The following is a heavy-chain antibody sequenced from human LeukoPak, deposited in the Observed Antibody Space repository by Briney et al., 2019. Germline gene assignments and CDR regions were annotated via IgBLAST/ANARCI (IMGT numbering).Heavy chain of an antibody. CDR1: GGSFSGYY. D-gene: IGHD3-10*01. J-gene: IGHJ6*02. V-gene: IGHV4-59*01. CDR2: IYYSGST. Sequence: SETLSLTCAVYGGSFSGYYWSWIRQPPGKGLEWIGYIYYSGSTNYNPSLKSRATISVDTSKNQFSLKLSSVTAADTAVYYCARDSYGSGSSHYYYYGMDVWGQGTTVTVSS. CDR3: ARDSYGSGSSHYYYYGMDV.